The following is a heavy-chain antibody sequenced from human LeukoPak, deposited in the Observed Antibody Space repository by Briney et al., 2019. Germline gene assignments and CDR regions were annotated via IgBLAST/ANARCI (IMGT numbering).Heavy chain of an antibody. D-gene: IGHD1-26*01. V-gene: IGHV3-30-3*01. CDR2: ISYDGSSK. Sequence: GGSLRLSCAASGFTFSSYAMHWVRQAPGKGLEWVAVISYDGSSKNFADSVKGRFTISRDNSKNTLYLQMNSLRVEDTAVYYCARIVGAIAQNWFDPWGQGTLVTVSS. CDR1: GFTFSSYA. CDR3: ARIVGAIAQNWFDP. J-gene: IGHJ5*02.